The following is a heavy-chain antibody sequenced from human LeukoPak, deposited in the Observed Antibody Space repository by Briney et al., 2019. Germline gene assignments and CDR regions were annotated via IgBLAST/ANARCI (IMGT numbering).Heavy chain of an antibody. V-gene: IGHV4-59*01. J-gene: IGHJ3*01. CDR2: IYYSGST. Sequence: SETLSLTCTVSGGSISSYYWSWIRQPPGKGLEWIGYIYYSGSTNYNPSLKSRVTISVDTSKNQFSLKLSSVTAADTAVYYCARDAKLLGAFDLWGPGRMATVSS. CDR3: ARDAKLLGAFDL. CDR1: GGSISSYY.